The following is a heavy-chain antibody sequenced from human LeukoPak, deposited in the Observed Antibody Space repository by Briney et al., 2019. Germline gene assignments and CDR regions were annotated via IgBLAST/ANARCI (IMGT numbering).Heavy chain of an antibody. Sequence: SETLSLTCTVSGGSISSGSYYWSWIRQPAGKGLEWIGRIYTRGSTNYNPSLKSRVTISVDTSKNQFSLNLSSVTAADTAVYYCARGLYCSSTSCPSNNWFDPWGQGTLVTVSS. V-gene: IGHV4-61*02. CDR2: IYTRGST. CDR3: ARGLYCSSTSCPSNNWFDP. CDR1: GGSISSGSYY. J-gene: IGHJ5*02. D-gene: IGHD2-2*01.